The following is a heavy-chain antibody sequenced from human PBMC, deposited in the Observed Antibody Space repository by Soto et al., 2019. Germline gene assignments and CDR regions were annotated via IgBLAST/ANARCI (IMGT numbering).Heavy chain of an antibody. J-gene: IGHJ4*02. CDR3: ARAVAGQVRSAWTWLDY. CDR1: GFTFRDYA. V-gene: IGHV3-30-3*01. CDR2: IPSDGSAQ. D-gene: IGHD1-1*01. Sequence: QVQLVESGGGVVQPGRSLRLSCEASGFTFRDYAMHWVRQAPGKGLEWVAAIPSDGSAQHYADSVKGRFSISRDNSKNTLSLQMNGLRPEDAALYYGARAVAGQVRSAWTWLDYWGQGTLVTVSS.